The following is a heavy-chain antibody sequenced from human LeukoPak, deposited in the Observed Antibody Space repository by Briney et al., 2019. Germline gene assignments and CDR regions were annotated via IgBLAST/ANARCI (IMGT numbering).Heavy chain of an antibody. CDR3: AGADDKSGYFGGRFDS. CDR2: ISYSGGT. Sequence: PSETLSLTCTVSGGPISTYYWSWIRQPPGKRLEWIGYISYSGGTNYNPSLKSRVTISVDTSKNQFSLKLTSVTAADTALYYCAGADDKSGYFGGRFDSWGQGTLVTVSS. V-gene: IGHV4-59*01. J-gene: IGHJ5*01. CDR1: GGPISTYY. D-gene: IGHD3-22*01.